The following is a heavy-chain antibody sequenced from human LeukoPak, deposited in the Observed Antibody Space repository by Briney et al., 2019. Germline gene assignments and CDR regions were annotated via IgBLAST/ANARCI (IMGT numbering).Heavy chain of an antibody. CDR2: MNPNSGNT. CDR1: GYTFTSYD. D-gene: IGHD4-11*01. CDR3: ARAAPYTVTTGYYYYYGMDV. Sequence: ASVKVSCKASGYTFTSYDINWVRQATGQGLEWMGWMNPNSGNTGYAQKFQGRVTMTRNTSISTAYMELSSLRSEDTAVYYCARAAPYTVTTGYYYYYGMDVWGQGTTVTVSS. V-gene: IGHV1-8*01. J-gene: IGHJ6*02.